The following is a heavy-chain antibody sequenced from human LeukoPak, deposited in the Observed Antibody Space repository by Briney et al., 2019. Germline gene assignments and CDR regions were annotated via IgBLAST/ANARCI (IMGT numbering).Heavy chain of an antibody. V-gene: IGHV3-7*01. CDR2: IKQDGSEK. CDR3: ARDPPDDYYDSSGGPEY. D-gene: IGHD3-22*01. Sequence: GGSLRLSCAAPGFTFSSYGMSWVRQAPGKGLEWVANIKQDGSEKYYVDSVKGRFTISRDNAKNSLYLQMNSLRAEDTAVYYCARDPPDDYYDSSGGPEYWGQGTLVTVSS. CDR1: GFTFSSYG. J-gene: IGHJ4*02.